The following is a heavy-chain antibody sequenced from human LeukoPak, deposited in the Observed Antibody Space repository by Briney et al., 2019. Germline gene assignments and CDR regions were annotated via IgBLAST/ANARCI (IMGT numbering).Heavy chain of an antibody. CDR2: TYSSGIT. V-gene: IGHV3-53*01. D-gene: IGHD1-26*01. Sequence: GGSLRLSCAASGFTVSSNYMSWVRQAPGKGLEWVSVTYSSGITYYADSVKGRFTISRDNSKNTLDLQMNSLRAEDTAVYYCARDVYTGRYYLDYWGRGTLVTVSS. CDR1: GFTVSSNY. J-gene: IGHJ4*02. CDR3: ARDVYTGRYYLDY.